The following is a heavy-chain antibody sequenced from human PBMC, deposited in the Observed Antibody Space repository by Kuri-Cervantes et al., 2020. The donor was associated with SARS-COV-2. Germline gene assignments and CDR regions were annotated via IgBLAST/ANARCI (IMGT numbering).Heavy chain of an antibody. CDR2: INPSGGST. D-gene: IGHD3-22*01. CDR1: GYTFTGYY. CDR3: ARSHYYDSSGYQGAFGI. J-gene: IGHJ3*02. Sequence: ASVKVSCKASGYTFTGYYVHWVRQAPGQGLEWMGIINPSGGSTSYAQKFQGRVTMTRDTSTSTVYMELSSLRSEDTAVYYCARSHYYDSSGYQGAFGIWGQGTMVTVSS. V-gene: IGHV1-46*01.